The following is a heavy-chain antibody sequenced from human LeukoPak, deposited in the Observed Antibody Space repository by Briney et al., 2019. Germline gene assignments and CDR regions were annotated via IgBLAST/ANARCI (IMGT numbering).Heavy chain of an antibody. CDR1: GFTFSSYS. J-gene: IGHJ3*02. CDR2: ISSSSSYI. V-gene: IGHV3-21*01. D-gene: IGHD5-24*01. Sequence: GGSLRLSCAASGFTFSSYSMNWVRQAPGKGLEWVSSISSSSSYIYYADSVKGRFTISRDNSKNTLYLQMNSLRVEDTAVYYCARDANSDAFNIWGQGTMVTVSS. CDR3: ARDANSDAFNI.